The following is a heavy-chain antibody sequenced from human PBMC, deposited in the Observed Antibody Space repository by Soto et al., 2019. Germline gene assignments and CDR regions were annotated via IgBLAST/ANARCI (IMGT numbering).Heavy chain of an antibody. CDR2: ISYSGAT. V-gene: IGHV4-39*01. D-gene: IGHD3-22*01. CDR3: ATDLYYYETTGFYFFLPLDY. CDR1: GGSISSTTYY. J-gene: IGHJ4*02. Sequence: PSETLSLTCAVSGGSISSTTYYWRWIRQPPGKGLEWIGTISYSGATYYNPSLKSRVTISVDTSNNQLFLKLTSVTAADTAVYYCATDLYYYETTGFYFFLPLDYWGQGALVTVSS.